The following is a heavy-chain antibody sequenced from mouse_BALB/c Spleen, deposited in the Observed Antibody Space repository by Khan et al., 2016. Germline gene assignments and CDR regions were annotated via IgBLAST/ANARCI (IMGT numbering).Heavy chain of an antibody. CDR1: GYTFTNYW. CDR3: TRSVRYAMDY. J-gene: IGHJ4*01. CDR2: IHPSDVFP. Sequence: QVQLQQPGAELVRPGASVKLSCKPSGYTFTNYWINWVKQRPGQGLEWIGNIHPSDVFPNYNQKFKDKATLTVDKSSSTTYMQLSSPTSEDSADYYCTRSVRYAMDYWGQGTSVTVSS. V-gene: IGHV1-69*02. D-gene: IGHD2-14*01.